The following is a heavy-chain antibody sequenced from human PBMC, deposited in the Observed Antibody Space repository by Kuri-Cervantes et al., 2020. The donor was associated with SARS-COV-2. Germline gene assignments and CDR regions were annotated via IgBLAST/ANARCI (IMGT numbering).Heavy chain of an antibody. CDR1: GFTFSSYSMN. V-gene: IGHV4-59*05. J-gene: IGHJ3*02. Sequence: ESLKISCAASGFTFSSYSMNWVRQAPGKGLEWIGSIYYSGSTYYNPSLKSRVTISVDTSKNQFSLKLSSVTAADTAVYYCASQMGLVVDAFDIWGQGTMVTVSS. CDR3: ASQMGLVVDAFDI. D-gene: IGHD2-8*02. CDR2: IYYSGST.